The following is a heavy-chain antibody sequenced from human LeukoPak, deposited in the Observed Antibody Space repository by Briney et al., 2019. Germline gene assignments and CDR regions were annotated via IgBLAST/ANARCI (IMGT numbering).Heavy chain of an antibody. D-gene: IGHD1-26*01. CDR2: ITSNGRYI. J-gene: IGHJ4*02. CDR1: GFTFSSYS. CDR3: AGGSFFFDY. Sequence: GGSLRLSCAASGFTFSSYSMNWVRQAPGKGLEWVSSITSNGRYIYYADSLKGRFTISRDNAKNSLYLQMNSLRAEDTAVYYCAGGSFFFDYWGQGTLVTVSS. V-gene: IGHV3-21*01.